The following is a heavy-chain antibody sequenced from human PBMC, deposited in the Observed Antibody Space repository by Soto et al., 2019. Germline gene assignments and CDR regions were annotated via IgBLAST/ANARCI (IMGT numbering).Heavy chain of an antibody. J-gene: IGHJ4*02. D-gene: IGHD6-13*01. Sequence: SGKVSCKASVGTFSSYAISWVRQAPGQGLEWMGGIIPIFGTANYAQKFQGRVTITADESTSTAYMELSSLRSEDTAVYYCARVSSTQLAPFDYWGQGTLVTVS. V-gene: IGHV1-69*13. CDR1: VGTFSSYA. CDR3: ARVSSTQLAPFDY. CDR2: IIPIFGTA.